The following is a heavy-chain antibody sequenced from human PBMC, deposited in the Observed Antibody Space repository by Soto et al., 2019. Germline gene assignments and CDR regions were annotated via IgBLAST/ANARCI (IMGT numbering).Heavy chain of an antibody. Sequence: PGGSLRLSCAASGFTFSGSAMHWVRQASGKGLEWVGRIRSKANSYATAYAASVKGRFTISRDDSKNTAYLQMNSLKTEDTAVYYGTSHYHDSSGFFDYWGQGTLVTLSS. CDR2: IRSKANSYAT. CDR1: GFTFSGSA. CDR3: TSHYHDSSGFFDY. D-gene: IGHD3-22*01. V-gene: IGHV3-73*01. J-gene: IGHJ4*02.